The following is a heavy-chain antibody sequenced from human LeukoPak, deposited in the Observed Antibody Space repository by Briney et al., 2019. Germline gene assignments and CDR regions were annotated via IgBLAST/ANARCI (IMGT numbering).Heavy chain of an antibody. J-gene: IGHJ4*02. V-gene: IGHV3-7*04. D-gene: IGHD3-9*01. CDR1: GFTFSNIW. CDR3: ARDAYDIPDY. CDR2: IKHDGSET. Sequence: GGSLRLSCAASGFTFSNIWMSWVRQAPGKGLEWVANIKHDGSETNYVDSVKGRFTISRDNAKNSLYLQMNSLRVEDTAVYYCARDAYDIPDYWGQGTLVTVSS.